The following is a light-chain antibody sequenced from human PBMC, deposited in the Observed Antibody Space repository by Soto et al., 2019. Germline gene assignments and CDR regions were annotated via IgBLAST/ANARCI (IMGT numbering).Light chain of an antibody. CDR1: QSVSTY. Sequence: PGERATLSCRASQSVSTYLAWYQQKPGQAPRLLIYDASNRSTGIPARFSGSGSGTDFTLTISSLEPEDFAVYYCQQRTNWPTFGQGTRLEIK. CDR2: DAS. CDR3: QQRTNWPT. J-gene: IGKJ5*01. V-gene: IGKV3-11*01.